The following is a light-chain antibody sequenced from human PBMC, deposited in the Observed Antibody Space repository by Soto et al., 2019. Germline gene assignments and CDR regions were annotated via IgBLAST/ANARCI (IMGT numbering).Light chain of an antibody. J-gene: IGKJ2*01. CDR1: QSVSSY. CDR2: DAS. V-gene: IGKV3-11*01. CDR3: QQRSNWPPYT. Sequence: EIVLTQSPATLSLSPGERATLSCRASQSVSSYLAWYQQKPGQAPRLLIYDASNRATGIPARFSGSGSGTDFTLTISRLEPEDFAVYYCQQRSNWPPYTFGQWTKLEIK.